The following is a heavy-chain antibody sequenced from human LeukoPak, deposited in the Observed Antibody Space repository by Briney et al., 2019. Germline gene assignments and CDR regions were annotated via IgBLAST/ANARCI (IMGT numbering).Heavy chain of an antibody. CDR3: XXDXXXXXYMDV. V-gene: IGHV3-7*01. Sequence: SXXAXGFTFSSYSMNWVRQAPGKGVEWVASIKQDGSEKYDVDGVKGRYTISRDKAKNSGDEEMDSLRAGDTVVYEXXXDXXXXXYMDVWGKGTTVTVSS. CDR2: IKQDGSEK. J-gene: IGHJ6*03. CDR1: GFTFSSYS.